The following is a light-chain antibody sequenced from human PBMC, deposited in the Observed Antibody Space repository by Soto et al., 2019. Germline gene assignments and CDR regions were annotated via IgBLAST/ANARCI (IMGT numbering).Light chain of an antibody. CDR2: LYSDGSH. V-gene: IGLV4-69*01. CDR3: QTWGTGIV. CDR1: SGHSSYA. J-gene: IGLJ3*02. Sequence: QPVLTQSPSASASLGASVRLTCTLSSGHSSYAIAWHQQQPEKGPRYLMRLYSDGSHNKGDGIPDRFSGSSSGAERYLTISSLQSEDEADYYCQTWGTGIVFGGGTKVTVL.